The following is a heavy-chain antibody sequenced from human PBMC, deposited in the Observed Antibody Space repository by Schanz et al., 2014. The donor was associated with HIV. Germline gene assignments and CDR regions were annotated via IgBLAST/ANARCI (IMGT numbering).Heavy chain of an antibody. CDR2: ISESGGRT. D-gene: IGHD3-22*01. J-gene: IGHJ4*02. V-gene: IGHV3-23*01. CDR3: AKPEYDSRGNSQSHFDY. CDR1: GFNFNNYA. Sequence: EVQLLESGGGLEQPGGSLRLSCAASGFNFNNYAMTWVRQAPGKGLEWVSSISESGGRTYYADSVNGRFTISRDNSKNTLYLQITTLRIDDTAVYYCAKPEYDSRGNSQSHFDYWGQGTLVTVSP.